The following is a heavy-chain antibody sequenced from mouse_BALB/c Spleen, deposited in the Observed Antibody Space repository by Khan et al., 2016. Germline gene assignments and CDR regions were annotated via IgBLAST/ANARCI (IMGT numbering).Heavy chain of an antibody. D-gene: IGHD2-2*01. V-gene: IGHV1-61*01. CDR2: IDPSDSET. CDR1: GYTFTTYW. J-gene: IGHJ3*01. CDR3: ARYAYDLAWFAD. Sequence: VQLQQAGAELVRPGASVKLSCKASGYTFTTYWMNWMKQRPGQGLEWIGMIDPSDSETHYNQMFKDKAILTVDKSSSTAYMHVSSLTSEDSAVYSGARYAYDLAWFADWGQGTLVTVSA.